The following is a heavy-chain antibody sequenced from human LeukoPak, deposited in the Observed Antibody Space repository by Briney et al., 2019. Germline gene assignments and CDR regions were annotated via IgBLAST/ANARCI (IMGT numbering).Heavy chain of an antibody. V-gene: IGHV1-2*02. J-gene: IGHJ6*02. Sequence: ASVKVSCKASGYTFTGYYMHWVRQAPGQGLEWMGWISPNSGGTNYAQKFQGRVTMTRDTSISTAYMELSRLRSDDTAVYYCARAENYYDSSGYHRPYYYYGMDVWGQGTTVTVSS. CDR1: GYTFTGYY. CDR2: ISPNSGGT. CDR3: ARAENYYDSSGYHRPYYYYGMDV. D-gene: IGHD3-22*01.